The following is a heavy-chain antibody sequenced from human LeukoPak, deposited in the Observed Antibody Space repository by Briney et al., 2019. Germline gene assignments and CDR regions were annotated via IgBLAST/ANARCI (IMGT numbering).Heavy chain of an antibody. CDR1: GYTFNTYG. CDR2: ISAYNNKT. J-gene: IGHJ6*03. Sequence: ASVKVSCKASGYTFNTYGLSWVRQAPGQGLEWMGWISAYNNKTNYAQKLQGRVTMTTDTSTSTAYMELRSLRSDDTAVYYCARDGLTGGSGRFYYMDVWGKGTTVTISS. V-gene: IGHV1-18*01. D-gene: IGHD3-10*01. CDR3: ARDGLTGGSGRFYYMDV.